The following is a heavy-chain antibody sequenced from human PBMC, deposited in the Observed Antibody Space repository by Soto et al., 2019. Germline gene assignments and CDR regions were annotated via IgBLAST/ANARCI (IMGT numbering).Heavy chain of an antibody. D-gene: IGHD2-2*01. CDR2: IYHSGST. Sequence: NPSETLSLTCAVSGGSISSGGYSWNWIRQPPGKGLEWIGYIYHSGSTYYNPSLKSRVTISVDRSKNQFSLKLSSVTAADTAVYYCATSNWFDPWGQGTLVTVSS. CDR1: GGSISSGGYS. CDR3: ATSNWFDP. J-gene: IGHJ5*02. V-gene: IGHV4-30-2*01.